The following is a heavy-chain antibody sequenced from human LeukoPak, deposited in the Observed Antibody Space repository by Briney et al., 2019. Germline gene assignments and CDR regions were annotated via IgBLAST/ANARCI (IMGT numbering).Heavy chain of an antibody. CDR1: GYTFTNYV. J-gene: IGHJ6*03. D-gene: IGHD6-19*01. V-gene: IGHV1-18*01. Sequence: GASVKVSCKASGYTFTNYVINSVRQAPGQGLEWMGWINTYNGNTKYPQNLQGRVTMTTDTSTSTAYMELRSLRSDDTAVYYCARGGGSGYPEDYYYYMDVWGEGTTVTVSS. CDR3: ARGGGSGYPEDYYYYMDV. CDR2: INTYNGNT.